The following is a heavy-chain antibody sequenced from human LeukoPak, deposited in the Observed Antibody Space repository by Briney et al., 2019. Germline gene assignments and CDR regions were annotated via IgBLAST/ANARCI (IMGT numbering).Heavy chain of an antibody. CDR1: GGSISSSGYY. D-gene: IGHD3-22*01. V-gene: IGHV4-30-4*08. CDR3: ARRSYYYDSSGYPHDAFDI. Sequence: SETLSLTCTVSGGSISSSGYYWGWIRQPPGKGLEWIGYIYYSGSTYYNPSLKSRVTISVDTSKNQFSLKLSSVTAADTAVYYCARRSYYYDSSGYPHDAFDIWGQGTMVTVSS. J-gene: IGHJ3*02. CDR2: IYYSGST.